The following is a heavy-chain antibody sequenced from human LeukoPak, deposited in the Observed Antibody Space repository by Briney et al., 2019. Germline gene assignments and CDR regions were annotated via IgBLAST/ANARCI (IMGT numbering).Heavy chain of an antibody. D-gene: IGHD2-2*01. V-gene: IGHV3-7*01. CDR2: IKQDGSEK. J-gene: IGHJ4*02. Sequence: GGSLRLSCAASGFTFSSYWMSWVRQAPGKGLEWVANIKQDGSEKYYVDSVKGRFTISRDNAKNSLYLQMNSLRAEDTAVYYCTTDWGVDYCSSTSCYPYWGQGTLVTVSS. CDR1: GFTFSSYW. CDR3: TTDWGVDYCSSTSCYPY.